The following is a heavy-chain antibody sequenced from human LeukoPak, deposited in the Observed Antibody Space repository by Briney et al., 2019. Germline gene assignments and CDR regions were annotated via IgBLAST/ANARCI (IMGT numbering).Heavy chain of an antibody. J-gene: IGHJ6*03. CDR1: RGTFSSYT. Sequence: SVKLSCKASRGTFSSYTISWVRQAPGQGLEWMGRIIPILGIARYAQKFQGRVTITADKSTSTAYMELSSLRSEDTAVYYCARDGPPYYDFWSGEAPYYYYMDVWGKGTTVTVSS. CDR2: IIPILGIA. CDR3: ARDGPPYYDFWSGEAPYYYYMDV. D-gene: IGHD3-3*01. V-gene: IGHV1-69*04.